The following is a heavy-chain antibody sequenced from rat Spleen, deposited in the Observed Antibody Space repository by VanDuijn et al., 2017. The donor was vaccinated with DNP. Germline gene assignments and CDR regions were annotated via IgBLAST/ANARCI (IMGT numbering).Heavy chain of an antibody. D-gene: IGHD1-4*01. CDR3: AREYPWAHYFDY. CDR2: IRSGNGNT. Sequence: EVQLVESGGGPVQPGRSLKLSCAASGFTFSSYVMAWVRQAPTKGLEWVASIRSGNGNTYYRDSVKGRFTISRDNAKNTLYLQMDSLRSEDTATSYCAREYPWAHYFDYWGQGVMVTVSS. J-gene: IGHJ2*01. CDR1: GFTFSSYV. V-gene: IGHV5S13*01.